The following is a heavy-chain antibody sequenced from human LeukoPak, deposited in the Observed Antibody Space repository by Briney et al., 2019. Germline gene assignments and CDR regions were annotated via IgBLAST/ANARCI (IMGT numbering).Heavy chain of an antibody. Sequence: ASVKVSCKASGGTFSNYAISWVRQAPGQGLEWMGGIIPIFGTANYAQKFQGRVTITADESTSTAYMEMSSLRSEDTAVFYCARDQYDTWSRRGNFDSWGQGTLVTVSS. CDR3: ARDQYDTWSRRGNFDS. V-gene: IGHV1-69*13. CDR2: IIPIFGTA. J-gene: IGHJ4*02. D-gene: IGHD3-3*01. CDR1: GGTFSNYA.